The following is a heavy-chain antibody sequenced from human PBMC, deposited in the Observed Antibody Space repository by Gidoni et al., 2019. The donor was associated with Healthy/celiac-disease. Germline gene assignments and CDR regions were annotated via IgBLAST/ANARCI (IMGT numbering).Heavy chain of an antibody. D-gene: IGHD3-3*01. CDR1: GYPFTGYY. Sequence: QVQLVQSGAEVQKPGASVKVSCKASGYPFTGYYMHWVRQAPGQGLEWMGWINPNSGGTNYAQKFQGRVTMTRDTSISTAYMELSRLRSDDTAVYYCARGLPGAIFGVVIIRTFDYWGQGTLVTVSS. J-gene: IGHJ4*02. CDR2: INPNSGGT. CDR3: ARGLPGAIFGVVIIRTFDY. V-gene: IGHV1-2*02.